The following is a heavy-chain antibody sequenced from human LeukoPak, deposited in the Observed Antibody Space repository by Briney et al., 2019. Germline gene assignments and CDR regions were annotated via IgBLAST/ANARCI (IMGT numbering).Heavy chain of an antibody. D-gene: IGHD3-16*01. Sequence: PGGSLRLSCAASGFTFSDYYMSWIRQAPGKGLEWVSYIGSSGSTIYYADSVKGRFTISRDNAKNSLYLQMNSLRAEDTAVYYCAREPHGGHRTKNYYFDYWGQGTLVTVSS. J-gene: IGHJ4*02. V-gene: IGHV3-11*01. CDR1: GFTFSDYY. CDR3: AREPHGGHRTKNYYFDY. CDR2: IGSSGSTI.